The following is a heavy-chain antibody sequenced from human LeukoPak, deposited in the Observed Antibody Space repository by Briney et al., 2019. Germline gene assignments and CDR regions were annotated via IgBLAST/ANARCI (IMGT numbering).Heavy chain of an antibody. CDR2: VSSSSGTI. Sequence: PGGSLRLSCTASGFTFNTYDMNWVRQAPGKGLEWVSHVSSSSGTIYYADSVKGRFTISRDNAKNSLYLQMNSLRDEDTAVYYCARGLYCGGGSCYPGRLDYWGQGTLVTVSS. CDR1: GFTFNTYD. D-gene: IGHD2-15*01. V-gene: IGHV3-48*02. J-gene: IGHJ4*02. CDR3: ARGLYCGGGSCYPGRLDY.